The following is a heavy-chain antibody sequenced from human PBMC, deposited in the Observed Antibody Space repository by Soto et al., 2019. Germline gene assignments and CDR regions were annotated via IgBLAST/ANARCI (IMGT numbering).Heavy chain of an antibody. CDR2: ISYDGSNK. V-gene: IGHV3-30*18. CDR3: AKDYGDSPNPPLLLS. D-gene: IGHD4-17*01. J-gene: IGHJ4*02. CDR1: GFTFSSYG. Sequence: GGSLRLSCAASGFTFSSYGMHWVRQAPGKGLEWVAVISYDGSNKYYADSVKGRFTISRDNSKNTLYLQMNSLRAEDTAVYYCAKDYGDSPNPPLLLSWGQGTLVTVSS.